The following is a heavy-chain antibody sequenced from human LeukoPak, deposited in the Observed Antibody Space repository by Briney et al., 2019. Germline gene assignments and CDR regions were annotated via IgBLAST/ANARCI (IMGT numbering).Heavy chain of an antibody. CDR1: GYSISSGYY. J-gene: IGHJ4*02. D-gene: IGHD2-21*02. Sequence: SETLSLTCTVSGYSISSGYYWGWIRQPPGKGLEWIGRIYHSGSTCYNPSLKSRVTISVDTSKNQFSLKLSSVTAADTAVYYCARDWGPRGYCGGDCYDSALWWGQGTLVTVSS. CDR2: IYHSGST. CDR3: ARDWGPRGYCGGDCYDSALW. V-gene: IGHV4-38-2*02.